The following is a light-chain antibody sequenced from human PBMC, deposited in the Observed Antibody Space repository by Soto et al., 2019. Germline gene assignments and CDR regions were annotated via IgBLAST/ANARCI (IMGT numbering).Light chain of an antibody. CDR3: QQSGDSQWT. J-gene: IGKJ1*01. CDR1: QNIFSNY. CDR2: GAS. V-gene: IGKV3-20*01. Sequence: EIVLTQSPDTVSVSPGERVTLSCRASQNIFSNYLAWYQQKPGQAPRPLIYGASTRATGIADRFSGSGSGMDFTLTISSLEPEDFAVYYCQQSGDSQWTFGQGTKVDIK.